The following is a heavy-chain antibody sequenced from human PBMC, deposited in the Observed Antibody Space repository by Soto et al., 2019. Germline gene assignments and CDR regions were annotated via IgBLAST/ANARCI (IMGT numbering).Heavy chain of an antibody. D-gene: IGHD6-6*01. Sequence: LGESLKISCKGSGYSFTSYWIGWVRQMPGKGLEWMGIIYLGDSDTIYSPSFQGQVTISADKSISTAYLQWTSLKASDTAIYYCSKFKYSTSVRYLQHWGQGTPVTVSS. CDR3: SKFKYSTSVRYLQH. J-gene: IGHJ1*01. CDR1: GYSFTSYW. V-gene: IGHV5-51*01. CDR2: IYLGDSDT.